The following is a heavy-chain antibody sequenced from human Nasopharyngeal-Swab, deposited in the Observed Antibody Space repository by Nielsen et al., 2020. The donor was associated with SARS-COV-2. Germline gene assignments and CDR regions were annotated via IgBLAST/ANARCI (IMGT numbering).Heavy chain of an antibody. J-gene: IGHJ5*02. CDR2: IYYSGST. CDR1: GGSISSSSYY. CDR3: LSLTVVAGSVDP. D-gene: IGHD6-19*01. V-gene: IGHV4-39*01. Sequence: SETLSLTCTVSGGSISSSSYYWGWIRQPPGKGLEWIGIIYYSGSTYYNPSLKSRVTISVDTSKSQFSLKLSSVTAADTAVYYCLSLTVVAGSVDPWGQGTLVTVSS.